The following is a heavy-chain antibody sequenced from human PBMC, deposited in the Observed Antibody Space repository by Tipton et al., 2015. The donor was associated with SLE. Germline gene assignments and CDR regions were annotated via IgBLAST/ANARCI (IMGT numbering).Heavy chain of an antibody. J-gene: IGHJ4*02. CDR3: ARIDRYAQGAFDI. Sequence: SLRLSCAASGFTFSSYSMNWVRQAPGKGLEWVSSISSSSSYIYYADSVKGRFTISRDNAKNSLYLQMNSLRAEDTAVYYCARIDRYAQGAFDIWGQGTLVTVSS. CDR2: ISSSSSYI. D-gene: IGHD3-16*02. CDR1: GFTFSSYS. V-gene: IGHV3-21*01.